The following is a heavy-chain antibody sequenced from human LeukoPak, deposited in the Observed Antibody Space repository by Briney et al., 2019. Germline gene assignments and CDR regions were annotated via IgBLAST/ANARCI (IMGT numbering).Heavy chain of an antibody. V-gene: IGHV1-18*01. J-gene: IGHJ5*02. D-gene: IGHD2-8*01. CDR3: ARGGEGVTNSFDP. CDR1: GSGFTGCS. Sequence: ASGTLSRSGSGSGFTGCSISRVWLPPAPGLGWMGGICAYNGNTNYADTLQGRVTISTDKSTSTPYLELSSLRADDTAVYYCARGGEGVTNSFDPWGQGTLVTVSS. CDR2: ICAYNGNT.